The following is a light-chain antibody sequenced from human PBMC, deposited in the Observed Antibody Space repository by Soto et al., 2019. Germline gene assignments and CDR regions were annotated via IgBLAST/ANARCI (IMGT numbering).Light chain of an antibody. CDR2: GAS. J-gene: IGKJ1*01. Sequence: EIVLTQSPGTLSLSPGERATLSCRASQSVNNNLAWYQQKLGQAPRVLIYGASSRATGIPDRFSGSGSGTDFTLTISRLEPEDFAVYYCQQYGSSGTFGQGTKVDIK. CDR1: QSVNNN. CDR3: QQYGSSGT. V-gene: IGKV3-20*01.